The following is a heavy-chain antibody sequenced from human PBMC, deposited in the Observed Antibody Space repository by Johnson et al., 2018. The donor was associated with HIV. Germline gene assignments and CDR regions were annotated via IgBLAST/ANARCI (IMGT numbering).Heavy chain of an antibody. J-gene: IGHJ3*02. Sequence: QEQLVESGGGVVQPGGSLRLSCAASGFTFSDYYMSWIRQAPGKGLEWVAVISYDGSNKYYADSVKGRFTISRDNSRSTVYLHMINLRADDTALYYCAFIEYSSLDAFDIWGQGTMVTVSS. CDR3: AFIEYSSLDAFDI. V-gene: IGHV3-30*19. CDR1: GFTFSDYY. D-gene: IGHD6-6*01. CDR2: ISYDGSNK.